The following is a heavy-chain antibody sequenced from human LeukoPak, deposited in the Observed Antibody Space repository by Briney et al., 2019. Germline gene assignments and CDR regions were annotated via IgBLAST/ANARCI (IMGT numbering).Heavy chain of an antibody. J-gene: IGHJ4*02. CDR1: GFTFSSNS. D-gene: IGHD3-10*01. Sequence: PGGSLRLSCAASGFTFSSNSMTWVRQTPGKGLEWVSGISGSGDSTFYADSVKGRLTIPRDNPRNTLYLQMSSLRPEDTAVYYCTKWSGFGDDWGQGTLVTVSS. CDR2: ISGSGDST. V-gene: IGHV3-23*01. CDR3: TKWSGFGDD.